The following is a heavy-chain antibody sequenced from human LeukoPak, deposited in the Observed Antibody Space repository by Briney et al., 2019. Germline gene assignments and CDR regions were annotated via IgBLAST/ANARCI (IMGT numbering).Heavy chain of an antibody. CDR3: VKGQEFLEYIYDF. CDR2: IRIKAYGGTT. D-gene: IGHD3-3*01. CDR1: GFSFGDYA. J-gene: IGHJ4*02. V-gene: IGHV3-49*03. Sequence: PGGSLRLSCIASGFSFGDYAMSWFRQAPGKGLGWVGFIRIKAYGGTTEYAASVKGRFTISRDDSKSIAYLQMNSLKTEDTAVYFCVKGQEFLEYIYDFWGQGTLVSVSS.